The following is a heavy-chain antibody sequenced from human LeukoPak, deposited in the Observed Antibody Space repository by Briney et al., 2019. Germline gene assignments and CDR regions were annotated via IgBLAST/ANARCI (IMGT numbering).Heavy chain of an antibody. Sequence: GASVKVSCKASGYTFTSYGISWVRQAPGQGLEWMGWISAYNGNTSYAQKLQGRVIMTTDTSTSTAYMELRSLRSDDTAVYYCAREYFYGSGTPSNYGMDVWGQGTTVTVSS. J-gene: IGHJ6*02. CDR3: AREYFYGSGTPSNYGMDV. CDR2: ISAYNGNT. CDR1: GYTFTSYG. V-gene: IGHV1-18*01. D-gene: IGHD3-10*01.